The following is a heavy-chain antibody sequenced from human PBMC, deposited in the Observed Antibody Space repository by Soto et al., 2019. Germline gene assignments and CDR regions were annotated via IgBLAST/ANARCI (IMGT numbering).Heavy chain of an antibody. J-gene: IGHJ4*02. D-gene: IGHD6-19*01. CDR2: LNADNGNT. Sequence: QVQLVQSGAEEKKPGASVKVSCKASGYTFTGYAMHWVRQAPGQRLEWMGWLNADNGNTKYSQKFQGRVTITRDTSAGAAYMELNSRSSEDTAVDYCARAVAVPADFDYWGQGTLVTVSS. CDR3: ARAVAVPADFDY. V-gene: IGHV1-3*05. CDR1: GYTFTGYA.